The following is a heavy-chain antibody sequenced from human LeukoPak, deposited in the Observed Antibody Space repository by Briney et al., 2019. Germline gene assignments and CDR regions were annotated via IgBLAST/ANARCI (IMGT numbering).Heavy chain of an antibody. D-gene: IGHD2-15*01. CDR2: IYHSGST. CDR1: GGSISSGGYS. CDR3: ARGYCSGGSCYSPFDY. V-gene: IGHV4-30-2*01. J-gene: IGHJ4*02. Sequence: SETLSLTCAVSGGSISSGGYSWSWLRQPPGKGLEWIGYIYHSGSTYYNPSLKSRVTISVDRSKNQFSLKLSSVTAADTAVYYCARGYCSGGSCYSPFDYWGQGTLVTVSS.